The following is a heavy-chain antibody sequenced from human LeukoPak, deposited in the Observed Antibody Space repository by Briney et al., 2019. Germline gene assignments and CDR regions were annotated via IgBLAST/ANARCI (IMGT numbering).Heavy chain of an antibody. CDR2: ISGSGGST. CDR1: GFTFSSYA. V-gene: IGHV3-23*01. D-gene: IGHD3-3*01. Sequence: GGSLRLSCAASGFTFSSYAMSWVRQAPGKGLEWVSAISGSGGSTCYADSVKGRFTISRDNSKNTLYLQMNSLRAEDAAVYYCARSYDFWSGYYDYWGQGTLVTVSS. J-gene: IGHJ4*02. CDR3: ARSYDFWSGYYDY.